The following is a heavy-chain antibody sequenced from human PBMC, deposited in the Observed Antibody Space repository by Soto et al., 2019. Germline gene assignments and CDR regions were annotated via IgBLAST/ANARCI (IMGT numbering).Heavy chain of an antibody. CDR1: GFTFSSYG. CDR3: AKGGASLEDYDFWSGYKNYYYYGMDV. CDR2: ISYDGSNK. Sequence: PGGSLRLSCAASGFTFSSYGMHWVRQAPGKGLEWVAVISYDGSNKYYADSVKGRFTISRDNSKNTLYLQMNSLRAEDTAVYYCAKGGASLEDYDFWSGYKNYYYYGMDVWGQGTTVTVSS. V-gene: IGHV3-30*18. J-gene: IGHJ6*02. D-gene: IGHD3-3*01.